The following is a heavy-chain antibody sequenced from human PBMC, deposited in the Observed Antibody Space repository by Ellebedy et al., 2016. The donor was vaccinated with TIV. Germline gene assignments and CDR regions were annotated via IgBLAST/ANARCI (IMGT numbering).Heavy chain of an antibody. Sequence: GESLKISCAASGFTFSTYDMHWVRQTTGKGLEWVSAIGTAADTFYSGPVKGRFTISRENAKNSLYLQMDSLRAGDTAVYYCARGYCLSTTCSDQNRRAYGMDVWGQGTTVIVSS. V-gene: IGHV3-13*01. CDR1: GFTFSTYD. CDR3: ARGYCLSTTCSDQNRRAYGMDV. D-gene: IGHD2-2*01. J-gene: IGHJ6*02. CDR2: IGTAADT.